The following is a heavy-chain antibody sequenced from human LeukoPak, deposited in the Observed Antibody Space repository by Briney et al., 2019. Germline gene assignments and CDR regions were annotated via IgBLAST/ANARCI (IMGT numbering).Heavy chain of an antibody. D-gene: IGHD3-10*01. J-gene: IGHJ2*01. CDR3: ATPMVRGVIINWYFDL. CDR1: GGSISSSSYY. CDR2: IYYSGST. V-gene: IGHV4-39*01. Sequence: SETLSLTCAVSGGSISSSSYYWGWIRQPPGKGLEWSGSIYYSGSTYYNPSLKSRVTISVDTSKNQFSLKLSSVTAADTAVYYCATPMVRGVIINWYFDLWGRGTLVTVSS.